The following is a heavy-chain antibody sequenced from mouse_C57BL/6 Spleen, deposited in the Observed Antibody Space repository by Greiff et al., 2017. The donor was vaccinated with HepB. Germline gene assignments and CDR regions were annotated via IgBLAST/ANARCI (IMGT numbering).Heavy chain of an antibody. J-gene: IGHJ4*01. CDR3: AGGPYYSNYGGYAMDY. Sequence: DVQLVESGGGLVKPGGSLKLSCAASGFTFSSYAMSWVRQTPEKRLEWVATISDGGSYTYYPDNVKGRFTISRDNAKNNLYLQMSHLKSEDTAMYYCAGGPYYSNYGGYAMDYWGQGTSVTVSS. D-gene: IGHD2-5*01. CDR1: GFTFSSYA. CDR2: ISDGGSYT. V-gene: IGHV5-4*01.